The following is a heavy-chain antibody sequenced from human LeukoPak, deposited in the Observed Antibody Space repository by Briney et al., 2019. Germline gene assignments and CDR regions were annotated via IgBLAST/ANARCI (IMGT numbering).Heavy chain of an antibody. V-gene: IGHV4-30-2*01. Sequence: SETLSLTCAVSGGSISSGGYSWSWIRQPPGKGLEWIGYIYHSGSTYYNPSLKSRVTISVDRSKNQFSLKLSSVTAADTAVYYCARDSSGYYSHAFDIWGQGTMDTVSS. CDR2: IYHSGST. CDR3: ARDSSGYYSHAFDI. D-gene: IGHD3-22*01. J-gene: IGHJ3*02. CDR1: GGSISSGGYS.